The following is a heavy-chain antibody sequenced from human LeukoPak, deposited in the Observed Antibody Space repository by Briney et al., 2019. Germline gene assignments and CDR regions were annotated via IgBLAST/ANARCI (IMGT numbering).Heavy chain of an antibody. CDR2: INPSGGST. Sequence: ASVKVSCKASGYTFTSYYMHWVRQAPGQGLEWMGIINPSGGSTSYAQKLQGRVTMTRDMSTTTVYMELSSLTSEDTAVYYCARGLSARHIAVAGIWFYWGQGTLVTVSS. J-gene: IGHJ4*02. D-gene: IGHD6-19*01. V-gene: IGHV1-46*01. CDR1: GYTFTSYY. CDR3: ARGLSARHIAVAGIWFY.